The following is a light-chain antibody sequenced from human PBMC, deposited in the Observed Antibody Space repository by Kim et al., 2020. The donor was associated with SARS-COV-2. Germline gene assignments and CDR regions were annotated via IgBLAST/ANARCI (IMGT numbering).Light chain of an antibody. CDR3: QSYDSSNYV. CDR2: EDN. Sequence: GKTVTISCTRSSGSIASNYVQWYHQRPGSAPTTVIYEDNQRPSGVPDRFSGSIDSSSNSASLTISGLKTEDEADYYCQSYDSSNYVFGTGTKVTVL. J-gene: IGLJ1*01. CDR1: SGSIASNY. V-gene: IGLV6-57*03.